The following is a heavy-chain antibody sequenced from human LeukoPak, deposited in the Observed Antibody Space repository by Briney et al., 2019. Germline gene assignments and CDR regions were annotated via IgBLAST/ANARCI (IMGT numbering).Heavy chain of an antibody. V-gene: IGHV3-30*18. CDR2: ISYDGSNK. D-gene: IGHD6-19*01. Sequence: GGSLRLSCAASGFTFSSYGMHWVRQAPGKGLEWVAVISYDGSNKYYADSVKGRFTISRDNPKNTLYLQMNSLRAEDTAVYYCAKDLPPIAVAGFFDYWGQGTLVTVSS. CDR1: GFTFSSYG. J-gene: IGHJ4*02. CDR3: AKDLPPIAVAGFFDY.